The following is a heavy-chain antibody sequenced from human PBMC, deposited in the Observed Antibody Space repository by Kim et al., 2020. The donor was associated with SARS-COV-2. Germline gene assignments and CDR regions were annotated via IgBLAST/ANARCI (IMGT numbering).Heavy chain of an antibody. D-gene: IGHD6-6*01. Sequence: PSLKSRVTMSVDTSKNQFSLKLSSVTAADTGIYYCARRLRASSSFINWFDPWDQGTLVTVSS. CDR3: ARRLRASSSFINWFDP. V-gene: IGHV4-30-2*04. J-gene: IGHJ5*01.